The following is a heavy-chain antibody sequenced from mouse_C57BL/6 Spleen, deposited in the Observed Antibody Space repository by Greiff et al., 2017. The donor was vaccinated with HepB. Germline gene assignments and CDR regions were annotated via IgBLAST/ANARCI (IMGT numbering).Heavy chain of an antibody. V-gene: IGHV1-80*01. D-gene: IGHD2-4*01. CDR1: GYAFSSYW. J-gene: IGHJ2*01. Sequence: QVQLQQSGAELVKPGASVKISCKASGYAFSSYWMNWVKQRPGKGLEWIGQIYPGDGDTNYNGKFKGKATLTADKSSSTAYMQLSSLTSEDSAVYFCAREGGDYDGHRLDYWGQGTTLTVSS. CDR2: IYPGDGDT. CDR3: AREGGDYDGHRLDY.